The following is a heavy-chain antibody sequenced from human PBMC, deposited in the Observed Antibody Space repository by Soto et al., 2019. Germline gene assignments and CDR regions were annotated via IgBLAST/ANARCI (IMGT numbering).Heavy chain of an antibody. J-gene: IGHJ4*02. CDR2: ISYDGSNK. CDR3: AKEVRGYCSSTSCYKTEDNPPLNWSY. D-gene: IGHD2-2*01. CDR1: GFTFSSYG. Sequence: GGSLRLSCAASGFTFSSYGMHWVRQAPGKGLEWVAVISYDGSNKYYADSVKGRFTISRDNSKNTLYLQMNSLRAEDTAVYYCAKEVRGYCSSTSCYKTEDNPPLNWSYWGQGTLVTVSS. V-gene: IGHV3-30*18.